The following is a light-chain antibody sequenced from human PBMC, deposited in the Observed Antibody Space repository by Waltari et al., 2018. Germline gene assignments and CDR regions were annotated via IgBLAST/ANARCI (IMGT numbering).Light chain of an antibody. CDR2: GVS. J-gene: IGKJ1*01. CDR1: QSVSTN. Sequence: ETVLTQSPATLSVSPGDRVTLSCRASQSVSTNLAWYQQKPGQAPRLLIYGVSTRATGIPGRFSGSGSGTEFTLTINTLQSEDFAVYYCHQYNSWWTFGQGTKVEIK. V-gene: IGKV3D-15*01. CDR3: HQYNSWWT.